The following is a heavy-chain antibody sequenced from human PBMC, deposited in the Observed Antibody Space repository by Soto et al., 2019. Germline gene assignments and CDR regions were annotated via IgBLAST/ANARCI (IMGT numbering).Heavy chain of an antibody. J-gene: IGHJ3*02. V-gene: IGHV4-31*02. D-gene: IGHD1-1*01. CDR3: ARGRNDGGPADDI. Sequence: PSETLSLTCTVSGGSISSGGYYWSWIRQHPAKGLEWIGYIYYSGSTYYNPSLKSRVTISVDTSKNQFSLKLSSVTAADTAVYYCARGRNDGGPADDIWGQGTMVTVSS. CDR1: GGSISSGGYY. CDR2: IYYSGST.